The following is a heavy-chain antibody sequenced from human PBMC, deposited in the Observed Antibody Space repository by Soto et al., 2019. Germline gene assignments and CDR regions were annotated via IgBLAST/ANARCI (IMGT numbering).Heavy chain of an antibody. D-gene: IGHD4-17*01. Sequence: QVQLVESGGGVVQPGRSLRLSCAASGFTFSSYGMHWVRQAPGKGLEWVAVISYDGSNKYYADSVKGQFTISRDNSKNTLYLQMNSLRAEDTAVYYCAKDRHDYGDYLFDYWGQGTLVTVSS. CDR2: ISYDGSNK. CDR3: AKDRHDYGDYLFDY. V-gene: IGHV3-30*18. J-gene: IGHJ4*02. CDR1: GFTFSSYG.